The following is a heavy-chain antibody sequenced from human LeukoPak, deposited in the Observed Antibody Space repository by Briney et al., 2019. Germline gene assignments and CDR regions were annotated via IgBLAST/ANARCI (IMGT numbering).Heavy chain of an antibody. CDR3: TTYKYCSGGSCYSAAFDI. D-gene: IGHD2-15*01. CDR1: GFTFSNAW. J-gene: IGHJ3*02. V-gene: IGHV3-15*01. CDR2: IKSKTDGGTT. Sequence: PGGSLRLSCAASGFTFSNAWMSWVRQAPGKGLEWVGRIKSKTDGGTTDYAAPVKGRCTISRDDSKNTLYLQMNSLKTEDTAVYYCTTYKYCSGGSCYSAAFDIWGQGTMVTVSS.